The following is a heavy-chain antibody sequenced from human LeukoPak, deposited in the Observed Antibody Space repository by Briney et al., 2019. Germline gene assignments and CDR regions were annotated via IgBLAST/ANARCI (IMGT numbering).Heavy chain of an antibody. CDR1: GGSLSSRSYY. D-gene: IGHD3-22*01. CDR3: TSDTSGYHYFDY. J-gene: IGHJ4*02. Sequence: SETLSLTCTVSGGSLSSRSYYWGWIRQPPGKGLEWIGSIYYSGSTYYNPSLKSRVTISVDTSRNQFSLKLSSVTAADTAVYYCTSDTSGYHYFDYWGQGTLVTASS. CDR2: IYYSGST. V-gene: IGHV4-39*01.